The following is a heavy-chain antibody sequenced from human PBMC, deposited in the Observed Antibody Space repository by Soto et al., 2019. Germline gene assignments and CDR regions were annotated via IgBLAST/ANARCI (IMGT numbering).Heavy chain of an antibody. D-gene: IGHD6-19*01. CDR2: ISYDGSNK. J-gene: IGHJ4*02. V-gene: IGHV3-30*18. CDR1: GFTFSSYG. Sequence: PGGSLRLSCAASGFTFSSYGMHLVRQAPGKGLEWVAVISYDGSNKYYADSVKGRFTISRDNSKNTLYLQMNSLRAEDTAVYYCAKAPSKWLPTAGTDYWGQGTLVTVSS. CDR3: AKAPSKWLPTAGTDY.